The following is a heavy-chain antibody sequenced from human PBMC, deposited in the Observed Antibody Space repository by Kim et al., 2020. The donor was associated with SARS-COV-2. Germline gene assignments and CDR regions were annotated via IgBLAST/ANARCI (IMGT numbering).Heavy chain of an antibody. CDR2: IYYSGST. V-gene: IGHV4-31*03. D-gene: IGHD5-18*01. J-gene: IGHJ4*01. Sequence: SETLSLTCTVSGGSISSAGYYWSWIRQHPGKGLERIGYIYYSGSTYYNPSLKIGVTISVYTSKNQFSLKLISVTAADTAVYYCARVGGYSYGCPLVYWG. CDR1: GGSISSAGYY. CDR3: ARVGGYSYGCPLVY.